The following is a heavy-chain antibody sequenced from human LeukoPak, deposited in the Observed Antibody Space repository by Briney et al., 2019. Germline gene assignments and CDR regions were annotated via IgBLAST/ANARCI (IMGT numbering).Heavy chain of an antibody. D-gene: IGHD3-9*01. CDR2: IYYSGST. CDR1: GGSISSGSYY. J-gene: IGHJ4*02. V-gene: IGHV4-39*01. CDR3: ARGSYDILTGYSSFGEY. Sequence: SETLSLTCTVSGGSISSGSYYWGWIRQPPRKGLEWIGSIYYSGSTYYNPSLKSRVTMSLDTSKNQFSLKLSSVTAADTGVFYCARGSYDILTGYSSFGEYWGQGTLVTVSS.